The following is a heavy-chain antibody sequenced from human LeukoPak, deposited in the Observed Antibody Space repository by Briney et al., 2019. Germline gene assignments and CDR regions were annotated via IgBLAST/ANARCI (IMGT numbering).Heavy chain of an antibody. CDR3: ARDLEPPAYYDSSGNLGY. CDR1: GFSFSNYW. Sequence: GGSLRLSCAASGFSFSNYWMSWVRQAPGKGLEWVANIKQDGSGKYYVASVKGRFTISRDNAKNSLYLQMNSLRAEDTAVYYCARDLEPPAYYDSSGNLGYWGQGTLVTVSS. CDR2: IKQDGSGK. J-gene: IGHJ4*02. V-gene: IGHV3-7*01. D-gene: IGHD3-22*01.